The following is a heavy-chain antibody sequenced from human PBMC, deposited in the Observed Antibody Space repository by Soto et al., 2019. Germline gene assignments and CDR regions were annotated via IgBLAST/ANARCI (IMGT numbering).Heavy chain of an antibody. V-gene: IGHV1-8*01. Sequence: ASVKVSCKASGYTFTSFDIHWVRQATGQGLEWMGWMNPNSGTTNYAQKFQDRVTMARNTSISTAYMEVSSLRSDDTAIYYCARPYYSGWFLFTSWGQGTLVTVSS. D-gene: IGHD6-19*01. CDR2: MNPNSGTT. CDR1: GYTFTSFD. J-gene: IGHJ5*02. CDR3: ARPYYSGWFLFTS.